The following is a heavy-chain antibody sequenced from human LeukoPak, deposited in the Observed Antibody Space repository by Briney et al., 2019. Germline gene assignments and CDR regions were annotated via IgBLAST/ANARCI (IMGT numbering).Heavy chain of an antibody. CDR3: ATGHSYGYDY. D-gene: IGHD5-18*01. V-gene: IGHV3-74*01. Sequence: GGSLRLSCAASGLTFRDFWMHWVRQPPGKGLVWVALVKGDGRTTIYADSVKGRFTISRDNAKNTLYLQMNSLRADDSGVYYCATGHSYGYDYWGQGVLVTVSS. CDR2: VKGDGRTT. J-gene: IGHJ4*02. CDR1: GLTFRDFW.